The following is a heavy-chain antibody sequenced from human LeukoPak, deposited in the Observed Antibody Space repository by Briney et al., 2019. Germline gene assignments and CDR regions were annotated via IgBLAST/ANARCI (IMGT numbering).Heavy chain of an antibody. CDR3: ARAYYSRNWFGGYY. D-gene: IGHD6-13*01. Sequence: SETLSLTCTVSGGSISSSSYYWGWIRQPPGRGLEWIATIYYGGSTFYNPSLKSRVTISVDTSKNQFSLKLSSVTAADTAVYHRARAYYSRNWFGGYYWGQGSLVTVSS. J-gene: IGHJ4*02. CDR1: GGSISSSSYY. CDR2: IYYGGST. V-gene: IGHV4-39*01.